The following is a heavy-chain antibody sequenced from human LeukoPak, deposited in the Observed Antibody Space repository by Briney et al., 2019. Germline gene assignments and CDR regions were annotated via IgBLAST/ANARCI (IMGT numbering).Heavy chain of an antibody. Sequence: ASVKVSCKASGYTLTGYYMHWVRQAPGQGLEWMGWINPNSGGTNYAQKFQGRVTMTRDTSISTAYMELSRLRSDDTAVYYCARDLPFITMVRGVASNFDYWGQGTLVTVSS. J-gene: IGHJ4*02. V-gene: IGHV1-2*02. D-gene: IGHD3-10*01. CDR3: ARDLPFITMVRGVASNFDY. CDR1: GYTLTGYY. CDR2: INPNSGGT.